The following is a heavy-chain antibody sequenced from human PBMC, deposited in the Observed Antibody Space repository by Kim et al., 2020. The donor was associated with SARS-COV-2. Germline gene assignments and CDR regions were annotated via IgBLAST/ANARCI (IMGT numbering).Heavy chain of an antibody. Sequence: SETLSLTCTISGGSISSSYWWSWVRQPPGKGLEWIGEINQRGTVNYNPSLKSRITISVDNSKNQFSLNLNSVTAADTAIYYCARNYYDGTNYSNWFDPWGQGTLVTVSS. J-gene: IGHJ5*02. CDR3: ARNYYDGTNYSNWFDP. CDR1: GGSISSSYW. CDR2: INQRGTV. D-gene: IGHD3-22*01. V-gene: IGHV4-4*02.